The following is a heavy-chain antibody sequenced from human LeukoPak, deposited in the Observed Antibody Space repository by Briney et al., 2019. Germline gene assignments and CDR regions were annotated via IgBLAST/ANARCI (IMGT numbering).Heavy chain of an antibody. J-gene: IGHJ5*02. CDR3: ARRPYDYVWGSYRPNWFDP. Sequence: SETLSLTCAVYGVSFSGYYWSWLRQPPGKGLEWIGEINHSGSTNYNPSLKSRVTISVDTSKNQFSLKLSSVTAADTAVYYCARRPYDYVWGSYRPNWFDPWGQGTLVTVSS. CDR2: INHSGST. V-gene: IGHV4-34*01. CDR1: GVSFSGYY. D-gene: IGHD3-16*02.